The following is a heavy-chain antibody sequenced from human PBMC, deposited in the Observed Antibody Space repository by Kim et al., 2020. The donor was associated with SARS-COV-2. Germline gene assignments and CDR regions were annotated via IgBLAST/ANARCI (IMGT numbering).Heavy chain of an antibody. CDR1: GGSFSGYY. Sequence: SETLSLTCAVYGGSFSGYYWSWIRQPPGKGLEWIGEINHSGSTNYNPSLKSRVTISVDTSKNQFSLKLSSVTAADTAVYYCARGPLGYFDSPYYMDVWGKGTTVTVSS. V-gene: IGHV4-34*01. J-gene: IGHJ6*03. CDR2: INHSGST. D-gene: IGHD3-9*01. CDR3: ARGPLGYFDSPYYMDV.